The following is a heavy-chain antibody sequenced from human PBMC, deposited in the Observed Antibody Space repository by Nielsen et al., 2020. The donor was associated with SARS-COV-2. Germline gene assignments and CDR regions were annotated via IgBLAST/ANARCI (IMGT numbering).Heavy chain of an antibody. V-gene: IGHV1-18*01. D-gene: IGHD3-16*01. Sequence: ASVKVSCKASGYTFTSYAMHWVRQAPGQGLEWMGWISAYNGNTNYAQKLQGRVTMTTDTSTSTAYMELRSLRSDDTAVYYCARFVDYVWGSYPNSYYYYYGMDVWGQGTTVTVSS. CDR1: GYTFTSYA. CDR3: ARFVDYVWGSYPNSYYYYYGMDV. J-gene: IGHJ6*02. CDR2: ISAYNGNT.